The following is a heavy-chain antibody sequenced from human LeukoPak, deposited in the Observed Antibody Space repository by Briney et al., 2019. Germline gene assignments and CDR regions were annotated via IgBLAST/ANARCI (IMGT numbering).Heavy chain of an antibody. J-gene: IGHJ4*02. D-gene: IGHD6-19*01. V-gene: IGHV6-1*01. CDR3: ARGFSSGWLDY. Sequence: SQTLSVTCAISGDSVSSRNADWNWIRQSPSRGLEWLGRTYYRSKWYNDNAESVKGRISINPDTSKNQFSLQLNSVTPEDTAVYYCARGFSSGWLDYLGRGTLVTVSS. CDR2: TYYRSKWYN. CDR1: GDSVSSRNAD.